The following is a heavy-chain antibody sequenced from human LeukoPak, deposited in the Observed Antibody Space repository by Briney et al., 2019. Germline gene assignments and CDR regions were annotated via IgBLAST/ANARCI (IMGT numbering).Heavy chain of an antibody. CDR2: IIPIFATP. CDR3: ARVSEALGDSSYYYYYMDV. V-gene: IGHV1-69*05. Sequence: SVKVSCKASGGSFSTYPITWVRQAPGQGLEWMGRIIPIFATPNYAQKFQGRVTFITDESTSTAYMELSSLRSEDTAVYYCARVSEALGDSSYYYYYMDVWGKGTTVTVSS. CDR1: GGSFSTYP. D-gene: IGHD3-16*01. J-gene: IGHJ6*03.